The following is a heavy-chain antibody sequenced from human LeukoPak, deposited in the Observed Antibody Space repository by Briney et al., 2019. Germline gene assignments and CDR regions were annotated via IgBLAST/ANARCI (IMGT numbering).Heavy chain of an antibody. CDR3: ARDWAPGSGSYPEAFY. Sequence: GASVKVSCKASGYTFTYHYIHLVRQAPGQGLEWMGIINPSNGDTNYAQRFQGRVTITADKSTSTAYMELSSLRSEDTAVYYCARDWAPGSGSYPEAFYWGQGTLVTVSS. CDR1: GYTFTYHY. V-gene: IGHV1-46*01. D-gene: IGHD1-26*01. CDR2: INPSNGDT. J-gene: IGHJ4*02.